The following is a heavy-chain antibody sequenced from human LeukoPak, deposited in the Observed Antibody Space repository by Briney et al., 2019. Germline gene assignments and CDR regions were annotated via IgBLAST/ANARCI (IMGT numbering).Heavy chain of an antibody. V-gene: IGHV4-59*01. Sequence: SETLSLTCTVSGGSISSYYWSWIRQPPGKGLEWIGYTYYSGSTNYNPSLKSRVTISVDTSKNHFSLKLSSVTAADTAVYYCARANIVVVPAENWFDPWGQGTLVTVSS. CDR3: ARANIVVVPAENWFDP. D-gene: IGHD2-2*01. CDR1: GGSISSYY. CDR2: TYYSGST. J-gene: IGHJ5*02.